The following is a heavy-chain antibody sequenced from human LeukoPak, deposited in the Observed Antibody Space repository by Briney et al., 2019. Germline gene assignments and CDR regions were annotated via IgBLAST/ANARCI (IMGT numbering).Heavy chain of an antibody. CDR3: AKATLQWELHPSSIDS. Sequence: PGGSLRLSCGASGFSFNNFAMNWVRQGPGKGLEWVSSITPSGGSTYYTVSVRGRFTISRDNSKNILFLQMDSLGAEDTALYYCAKATLQWELHPSSIDSWGQGALVTVSS. V-gene: IGHV3-23*01. D-gene: IGHD1-26*01. CDR2: ITPSGGST. J-gene: IGHJ4*02. CDR1: GFSFNNFA.